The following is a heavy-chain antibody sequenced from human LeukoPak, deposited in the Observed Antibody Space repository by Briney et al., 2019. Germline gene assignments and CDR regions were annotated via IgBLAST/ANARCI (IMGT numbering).Heavy chain of an antibody. CDR3: AREGALGGMDV. Sequence: GASVKVSCKASGGTFSSYAISWVRQAPGQGLEWMGGIIPIFGTANYAQKFQGRVTITADESTSTAYMELSSLRSGDTAVYYCAREGALGGMDVWAKGPRSPSP. CDR1: GGTFSSYA. V-gene: IGHV1-69*13. CDR2: IIPIFGTA. D-gene: IGHD1-26*01. J-gene: IGHJ6*02.